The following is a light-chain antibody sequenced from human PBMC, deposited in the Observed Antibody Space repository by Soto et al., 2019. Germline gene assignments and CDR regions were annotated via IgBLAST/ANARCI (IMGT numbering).Light chain of an antibody. J-gene: IGKJ4*01. CDR2: DTS. V-gene: IGKV3-11*01. Sequence: EIVLTQSPSTLSLSPGEGATLSCRASQSVTNYLAWYQQRPGQAPRLLIYDTSNMDTGVPSRFSGSGSGTAFTLSISSLEAEDFAFYLCQHRSSWPLTFGGGTKVEIK. CDR1: QSVTNY. CDR3: QHRSSWPLT.